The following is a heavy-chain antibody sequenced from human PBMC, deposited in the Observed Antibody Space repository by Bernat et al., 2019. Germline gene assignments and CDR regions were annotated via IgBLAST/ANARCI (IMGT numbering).Heavy chain of an antibody. Sequence: EVQLVESGGGLVQPGGSLRLSCAASGFTFSSYAMSWVRQAPGKGLEWVSAISGSGGSTYYAASVKSRFTISRDNSKNTLYLQMNSLRAEDTAVYYCTKDALGYCTGGVCPDYWGQGTLVTVSS. CDR3: TKDALGYCTGGVCPDY. J-gene: IGHJ4*02. D-gene: IGHD2-8*02. V-gene: IGHV3-23*04. CDR1: GFTFSSYA. CDR2: ISGSGGST.